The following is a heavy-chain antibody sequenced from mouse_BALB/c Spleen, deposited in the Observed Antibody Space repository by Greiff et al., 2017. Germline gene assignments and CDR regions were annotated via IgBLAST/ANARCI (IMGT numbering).Heavy chain of an antibody. J-gene: IGHJ2*01. CDR3: ARDRRGYFDY. CDR2: IWAGGST. Sequence: QVQLQQSGPGLVAPSQSLSITCTVSGFSLTSYGVHWVRQPPGKGLEWLGVIWAGGSTNYNSALMSRLSISKDNSKSQVFLKMNSLQTDDTAMYYCARDRRGYFDYWGQGTTLTVSS. V-gene: IGHV2-9*02. CDR1: GFSLTSYG.